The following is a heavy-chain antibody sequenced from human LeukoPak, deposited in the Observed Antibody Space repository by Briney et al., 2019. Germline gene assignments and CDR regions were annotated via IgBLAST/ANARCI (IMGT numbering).Heavy chain of an antibody. Sequence: GGSLRLSCAASGFTFSNYWMSWVRQAPGKGLEWVANIKQDGSEKYYVDSVKGRFTISRDNAKSSLYLQMDSLRAEDTAVYYCAREEFHLPFDIWGQGTMVTLSS. D-gene: IGHD3-10*01. V-gene: IGHV3-7*01. CDR2: IKQDGSEK. CDR3: AREEFHLPFDI. CDR1: GFTFSNYW. J-gene: IGHJ3*02.